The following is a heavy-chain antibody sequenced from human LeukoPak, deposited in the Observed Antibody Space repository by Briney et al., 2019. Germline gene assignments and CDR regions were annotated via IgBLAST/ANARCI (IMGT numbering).Heavy chain of an antibody. V-gene: IGHV3-7*01. CDR2: IKQDGSET. D-gene: IGHD6-19*01. Sequence: GGSLRLSCAASGFTFINYWMGWIRQAPGKGLEWVANIKQDGSETYYVDSVKGRFTISRDNAKSSLFLHMNSLRAEDTAVYYCARWGYTNGWYYFENWGQGTLVTVSS. CDR1: GFTFINYW. J-gene: IGHJ4*02. CDR3: ARWGYTNGWYYFEN.